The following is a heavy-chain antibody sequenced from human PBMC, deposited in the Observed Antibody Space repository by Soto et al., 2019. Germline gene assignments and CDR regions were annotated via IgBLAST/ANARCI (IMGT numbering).Heavy chain of an antibody. J-gene: IGHJ6*02. V-gene: IGHV5-51*01. CDR3: ARLERTVTTSYYYYGMDV. Sequence: GESLKISCKGSGYSFTSYWIGWVRQMPGKGLEWMGIIYPGDSDTRYSPSFQGQVTISADKSISTAYLQWSSLKASDTAMFYFARLERTVTTSYYYYGMDVWGQGTTVTVSS. D-gene: IGHD4-4*01. CDR2: IYPGDSDT. CDR1: GYSFTSYW.